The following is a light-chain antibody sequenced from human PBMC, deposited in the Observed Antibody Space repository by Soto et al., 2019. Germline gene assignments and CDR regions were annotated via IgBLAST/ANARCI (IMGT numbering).Light chain of an antibody. Sequence: EIVLTQSPGTLSLSPGERATLSCRASQSVSSSYLAWYHQKPGQAPRLLIHGASSRATGIPDRFSGSGSGTDFILSISRLEPEDFAVYYCQEYGTSRAFGQGTKVEIK. V-gene: IGKV3-20*01. CDR2: GAS. CDR3: QEYGTSRA. J-gene: IGKJ1*01. CDR1: QSVSSSY.